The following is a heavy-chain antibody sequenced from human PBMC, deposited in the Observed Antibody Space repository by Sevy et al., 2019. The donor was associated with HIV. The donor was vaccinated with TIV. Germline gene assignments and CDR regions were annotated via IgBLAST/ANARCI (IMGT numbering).Heavy chain of an antibody. J-gene: IGHJ4*02. D-gene: IGHD3-22*01. Sequence: GGSLRLSCAASGFTFSSYSMNWVRQAPGKGLEWVSYISSSSSTIYYADSVKGRFTISRDNTKNSLYLQMNSLRDEDTAVYYCARERKIYDSSGYYFHFDYWGQGTLVTVSS. CDR2: ISSSSSTI. CDR1: GFTFSSYS. CDR3: ARERKIYDSSGYYFHFDY. V-gene: IGHV3-48*02.